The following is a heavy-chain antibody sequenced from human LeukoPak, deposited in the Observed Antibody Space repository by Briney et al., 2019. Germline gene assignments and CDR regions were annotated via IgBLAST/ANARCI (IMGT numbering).Heavy chain of an antibody. Sequence: GASVKVSCKASGYTFSGYYIHWVRQAPGQGLEWMGWINPNSGGTNYAQKFQGRVTMTRDTSISTAYMELSRLRSDDTAVYYCAREPLDDILTAHRSWGQGTLVTVSS. CDR2: INPNSGGT. CDR3: AREPLDDILTAHRS. D-gene: IGHD3-9*01. CDR1: GYTFSGYY. V-gene: IGHV1-2*02. J-gene: IGHJ5*02.